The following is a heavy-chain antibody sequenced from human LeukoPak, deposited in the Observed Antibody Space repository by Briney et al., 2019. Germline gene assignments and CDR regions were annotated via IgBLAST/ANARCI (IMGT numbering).Heavy chain of an antibody. D-gene: IGHD3-10*01. CDR2: ISYIGST. CDR3: ARASGADRPSDY. J-gene: IGHJ4*02. CDR1: GGSISSYY. Sequence: SETLSLTCTVSGGSISSYYCNWIRQPPGQRPEWIGYISYIGSTNYHPSLKRRVTMSVDLSKNQFSLKLSSVTAADTAVYYCARASGADRPSDYWGQGTLVTVSS. V-gene: IGHV4-59*01.